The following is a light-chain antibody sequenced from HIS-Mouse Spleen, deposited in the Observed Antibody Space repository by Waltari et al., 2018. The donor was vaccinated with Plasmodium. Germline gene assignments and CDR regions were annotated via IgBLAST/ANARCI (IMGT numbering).Light chain of an antibody. CDR3: QQYNNWSFT. CDR1: QSVSSN. V-gene: IGKV3-15*01. Sequence: EIVMTQSPATLSVSPGERATLSCRASQSVSSNLAWYQQKPGQAPRLLIYGASTRATGIAARFSCSGSGTEFTLTISSLQSEDFAVYYCQQYNNWSFTFGPGTKVDIK. J-gene: IGKJ3*01. CDR2: GAS.